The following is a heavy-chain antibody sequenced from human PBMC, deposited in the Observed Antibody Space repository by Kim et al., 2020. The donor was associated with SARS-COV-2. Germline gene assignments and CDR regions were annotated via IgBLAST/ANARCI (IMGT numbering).Heavy chain of an antibody. Sequence: SETLSLTCTVSGGSVISDTYYWGWIRQTPGKGLEWIGNTHYSGSSHYNPSLKSRVTISLDTPKNQFSLKLTSVTAADTAVYYCYVSPGVWWTHREPANWFDPWGQGTLVTVSS. CDR2: THYSGSS. D-gene: IGHD3-16*02. V-gene: IGHV4-39*03. CDR3: YVSPGVWWTHREPANWFDP. CDR1: GGSVISDTYY. J-gene: IGHJ5*02.